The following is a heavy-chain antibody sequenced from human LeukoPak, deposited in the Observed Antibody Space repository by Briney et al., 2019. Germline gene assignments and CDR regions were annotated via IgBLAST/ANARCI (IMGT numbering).Heavy chain of an antibody. V-gene: IGHV4-61*02. CDR1: GGSISSGSYY. Sequence: SETLSLTCTVSGGSISSGSYYWSWIRQPAGKGLEWIGRIYTSGSTHYNPSLKRRVTISVDTSKNQFSLNLNSVTAADTAVYYCARAVGSSESNWFDPWGQGTLATVSS. CDR2: IYTSGST. J-gene: IGHJ5*02. D-gene: IGHD6-19*01. CDR3: ARAVGSSESNWFDP.